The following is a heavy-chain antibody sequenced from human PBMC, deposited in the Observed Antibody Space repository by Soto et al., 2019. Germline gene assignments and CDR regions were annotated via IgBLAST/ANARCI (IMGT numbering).Heavy chain of an antibody. CDR3: ARVFPGNYFDY. J-gene: IGHJ4*02. Sequence: TLSLTCTVSGGSISSGGYYWSWIRQHPGKGLEWIGYIYYSGSTYYNPSLKSRVTISVDTSKNQFSLKLSSVTAADTAVYYCARVFPGNYFDYWGQGTLVTVSS. V-gene: IGHV4-31*03. CDR2: IYYSGST. D-gene: IGHD2-21*01. CDR1: GGSISSGGYY.